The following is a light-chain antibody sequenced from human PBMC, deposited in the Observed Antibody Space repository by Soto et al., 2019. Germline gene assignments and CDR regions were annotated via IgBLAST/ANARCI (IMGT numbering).Light chain of an antibody. CDR3: SSYTDSSNYV. CDR1: SSDLAIYNY. J-gene: IGLJ1*01. Sequence: QSVLTQPASVSGSPGQSITISCTGTSSDLAIYNYVSWYQQQPGKAPKLMIYQVTNRPSGVSNRSSGSRSGNTASLTISGLQAEDEADYYCSSYTDSSNYVFGTGTKVT. V-gene: IGLV2-14*01. CDR2: QVT.